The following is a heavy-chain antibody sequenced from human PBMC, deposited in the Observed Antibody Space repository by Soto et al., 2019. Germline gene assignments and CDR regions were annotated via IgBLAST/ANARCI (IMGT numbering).Heavy chain of an antibody. CDR1: VGSLGSSAYY. J-gene: IGHJ1*01. CDR3: SRRDPGWLQQ. CDR2: VNYSGNT. Sequence: SETLSLTCSVSVGSLGSSAYYWGWIRQAPGKGLEWVGSVNYSGNTYYNPSLKSRVTISVDTSRNQLSLKLSSVTAADTALYYCSRRDPGWLQQSGQG. D-gene: IGHD2-15*01. V-gene: IGHV4-39*01.